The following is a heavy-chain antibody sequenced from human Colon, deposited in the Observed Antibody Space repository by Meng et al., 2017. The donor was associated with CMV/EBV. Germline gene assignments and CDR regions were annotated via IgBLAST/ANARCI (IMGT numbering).Heavy chain of an antibody. Sequence: KVSCKASGYTFTSYDINWVRQASGKGLEWVGRIRSKGKNYATTYGSPVKGRFTISRDDSDNMAYLQMNSLKSEDSAVYYCTRDLEDVVGAITSDYWGQGTLVTVSS. CDR3: TRDLEDVVGAITSDY. J-gene: IGHJ4*02. D-gene: IGHD1-26*01. V-gene: IGHV3-73*01. CDR2: IRSKGKNYAT. CDR1: GYTFTSYD.